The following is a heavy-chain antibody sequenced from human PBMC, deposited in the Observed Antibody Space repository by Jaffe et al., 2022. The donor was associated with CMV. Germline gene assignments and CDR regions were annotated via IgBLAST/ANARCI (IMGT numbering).Heavy chain of an antibody. CDR3: ARAGGGYCSSTSCHNYYYYYYMDV. CDR2: INPSGGST. V-gene: IGHV1-46*01. J-gene: IGHJ6*03. D-gene: IGHD2-2*02. Sequence: QVQLVQSGAEVKKPGASVKVSCKASGYTFTSYYMHWVRQAPGQGLEWMGIINPSGGSTSYAQKFQGRVTMTRDTSTSTVYMELSSLRSEDTAVYYCARAGGGYCSSTSCHNYYYYYYMDVWGKGTTVTVSS. CDR1: GYTFTSYY.